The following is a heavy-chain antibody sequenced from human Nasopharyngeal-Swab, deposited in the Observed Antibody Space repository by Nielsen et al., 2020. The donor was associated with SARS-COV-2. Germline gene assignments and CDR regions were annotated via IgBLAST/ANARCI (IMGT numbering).Heavy chain of an antibody. V-gene: IGHV3-11*04. D-gene: IGHD2-15*01. J-gene: IGHJ3*02. CDR1: GFTFSDSN. Sequence: GESLKTSCAASGFTFSDSNISWIRQAPGKGLEWVSYISSSSSTIYYAESVKGRFTISRDNAKNSLYLQMNSLRAEDTALYYCARGEVVAVRADAFDIWGQGTMVTVSS. CDR3: ARGEVVAVRADAFDI. CDR2: ISSSSSTI.